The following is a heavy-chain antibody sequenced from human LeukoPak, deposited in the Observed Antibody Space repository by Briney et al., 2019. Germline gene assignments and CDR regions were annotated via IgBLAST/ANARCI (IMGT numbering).Heavy chain of an antibody. D-gene: IGHD2-15*01. J-gene: IGHJ4*02. CDR3: AKITALYCSGGTCNEIDY. V-gene: IGHV3-23*01. CDR2: ISPSGSTT. Sequence: PGGSLRLSCAASGFTFSSYWMSWARQAPGKVLEWVSSISPSGSTTYYADSVKGRFTISRDNSKNTLYLQMNSLRAEDTAVYYCAKITALYCSGGTCNEIDYWGQGTLVTVSS. CDR1: GFTFSSYW.